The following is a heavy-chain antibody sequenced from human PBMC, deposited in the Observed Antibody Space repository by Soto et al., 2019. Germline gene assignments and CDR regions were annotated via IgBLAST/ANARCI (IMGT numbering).Heavy chain of an antibody. V-gene: IGHV4-30-2*01. CDR3: ARDSGGAVPAAMHY. CDR1: GGSISSGGYS. Sequence: SETLSLTCAVSGGSISSGGYSWSWIRQPPGKGLEWIGYIYHSGSTYYNPSLKSRVTISVDRSKNQFSLKLSSATAADTAVYYCARDSGGAVPAAMHYWGQGTLVTVSS. CDR2: IYHSGST. J-gene: IGHJ4*02. D-gene: IGHD2-2*01.